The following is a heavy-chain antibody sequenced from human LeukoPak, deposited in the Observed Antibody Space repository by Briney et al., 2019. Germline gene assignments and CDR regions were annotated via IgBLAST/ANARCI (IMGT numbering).Heavy chain of an antibody. D-gene: IGHD5-18*01. J-gene: IGHJ4*02. V-gene: IGHV3-30*18. CDR1: GFTFSSYG. CDR2: ISYDGSNK. Sequence: GGSLRLSCAASGFTFSSYGIHWARQAPGKGLEWVAVISYDGSNKYYADSVKGRFTISRDNSKNTLHLQMSSLRAEDTAVYYCAKDSGGYTYIFDHWGQGTLVTVSS. CDR3: AKDSGGYTYIFDH.